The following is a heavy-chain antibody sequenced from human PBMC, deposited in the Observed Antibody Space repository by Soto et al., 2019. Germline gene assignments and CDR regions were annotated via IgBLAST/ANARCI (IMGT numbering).Heavy chain of an antibody. CDR1: GYTFTGNG. J-gene: IGHJ4*02. CDR3: ARDDCSGGSCYYDY. V-gene: IGHV1-18*01. D-gene: IGHD2-15*01. Sequence: GASVKLSCKDSGYTFTGNGISWVRQAPGQGLEWMGWISAYNGNTDYAQKLQGRVTMTTDTSTATAYMELRSLRSDDTAVYYCARDDCSGGSCYYDYWGLGTLVTVSS. CDR2: ISAYNGNT.